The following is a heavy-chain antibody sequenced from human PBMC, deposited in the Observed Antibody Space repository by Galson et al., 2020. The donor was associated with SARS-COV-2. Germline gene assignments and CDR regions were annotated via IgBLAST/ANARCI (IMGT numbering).Heavy chain of an antibody. CDR2: VRDDGNHE. V-gene: IGHV3-30*02. D-gene: IGHD6-13*01. J-gene: IGHJ6*02. CDR1: GFIFSRYY. CDR3: AREAVDRVAADDNALDV. Sequence: GGSLRLSCEVSGFIFSRYYMHWVRQAPGKGLEWVAFVRDDGNHEFYADSVKGRFTISRDNSKSTLYLQMNSLTAEDTALYYCAREAVDRVAADDNALDVWGQGTTVTVSS.